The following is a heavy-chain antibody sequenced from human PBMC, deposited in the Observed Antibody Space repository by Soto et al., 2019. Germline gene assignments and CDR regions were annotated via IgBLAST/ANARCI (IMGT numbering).Heavy chain of an antibody. CDR1: GGTFSSYT. J-gene: IGHJ6*02. V-gene: IGHV1-69*02. Sequence: QVKLVQSGAEVKKPGSSVKVSCKASGGTFSSYTISWVRQAPGQGLEWMGRIIPILGIANYAQKFQGRVTIAADKSTSTAFMELSSLRSEDTAVYYCARQGGSYDYYYGMDVWGQGTTVTVSS. D-gene: IGHD1-26*01. CDR3: ARQGGSYDYYYGMDV. CDR2: IIPILGIA.